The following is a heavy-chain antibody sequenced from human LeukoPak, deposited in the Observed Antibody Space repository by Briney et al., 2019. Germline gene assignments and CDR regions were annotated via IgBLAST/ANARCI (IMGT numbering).Heavy chain of an antibody. CDR3: ARDHSSSSPTNFNWFDP. D-gene: IGHD6-13*01. CDR2: IIPIFGTA. CDR1: GGTFSSYA. V-gene: IGHV1-69*06. J-gene: IGHJ5*02. Sequence: SVKVSCKASGGTFSSYAISWVRQAPGQGLEWMGGIIPIFGTANYAQKFQGRVTITADKSTSTAYMELSSLRSEDTAVYYCARDHSSSSPTNFNWFDPWGQGTLVTVSS.